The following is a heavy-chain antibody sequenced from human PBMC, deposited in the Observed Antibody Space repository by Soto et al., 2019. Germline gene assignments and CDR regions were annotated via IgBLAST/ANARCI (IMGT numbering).Heavy chain of an antibody. D-gene: IGHD6-13*01. CDR3: ARGDSSSWSSKGDFGY. CDR1: GYTFTSSG. CDR2: ISAYNGNT. Sequence: AAVKVSCKASGYTFTSSGISGVRQAPGQGLEWMGWISAYNGNTNYAQKLQGRVTMTTDTSTSTAYMELRSLRSDDTAVYYCARGDSSSWSSKGDFGYWGQGTLVTVSS. J-gene: IGHJ4*02. V-gene: IGHV1-18*01.